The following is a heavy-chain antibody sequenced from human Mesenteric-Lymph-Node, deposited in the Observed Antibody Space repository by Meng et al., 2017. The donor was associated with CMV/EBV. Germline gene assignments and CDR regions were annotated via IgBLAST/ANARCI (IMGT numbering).Heavy chain of an antibody. D-gene: IGHD6-25*01. V-gene: IGHV3-7*01. CDR2: IKQDGSEK. CDR3: ARDSSGTPYYYYYAMDV. J-gene: IGHJ6*02. CDR1: GFTFSSYW. Sequence: GESLKISCAASGFTFSSYWMSWVRQAPGKGLEWVANIKQDGSEKYYVDSVKGRFTISRDNARNSLYLQMNSLRAEDTAVYYCARDSSGTPYYYYYAMDVWGQGTTVTVSS.